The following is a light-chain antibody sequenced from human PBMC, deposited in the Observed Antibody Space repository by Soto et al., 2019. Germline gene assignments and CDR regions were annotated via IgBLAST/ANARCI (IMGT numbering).Light chain of an antibody. V-gene: IGKV1-39*01. Sequence: DIQMTQSPSSLSASVGDRVTITCRASQSISSNLTWYQQKPGKAPQLLIYAASSLQSGVPSRFSGSGSGTEFNLTISSLQPEDFATYYCQQRYSTTRLTFGHGTKVEIK. CDR2: AAS. CDR1: QSISSN. J-gene: IGKJ1*01. CDR3: QQRYSTTRLT.